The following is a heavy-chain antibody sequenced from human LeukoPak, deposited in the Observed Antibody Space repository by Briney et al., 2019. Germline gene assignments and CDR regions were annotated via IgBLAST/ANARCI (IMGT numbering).Heavy chain of an antibody. V-gene: IGHV4-34*01. J-gene: IGHJ3*02. CDR3: ARGGRVRGVLDAFDI. CDR1: GGSFSGYY. D-gene: IGHD3-10*01. CDR2: INHRGNT. Sequence: SSETLSLTCAVYGGSFSGYYWSWIRQPPGKGLEWIGEINHRGNTNYNASLKSRVTISVDTSKNQFSLKLNSVTAADTAVYYCARGGRVRGVLDAFDIWGQGTMVTVSS.